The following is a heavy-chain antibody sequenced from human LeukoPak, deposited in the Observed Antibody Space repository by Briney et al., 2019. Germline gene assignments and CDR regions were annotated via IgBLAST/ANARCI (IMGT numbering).Heavy chain of an antibody. J-gene: IGHJ5*02. CDR2: ISSSSSYI. CDR1: GFTFNSYS. Sequence: AGGSLRLSCAASGFTFNSYSMNWVRQAPGKGLEWVSSISSSSSYIYYADSVKGRFTISRDNAKNSLYLQINSLRAEDTAVYYCARDLSTAWGQGTLVTVSS. V-gene: IGHV3-21*01. CDR3: ARDLSTA.